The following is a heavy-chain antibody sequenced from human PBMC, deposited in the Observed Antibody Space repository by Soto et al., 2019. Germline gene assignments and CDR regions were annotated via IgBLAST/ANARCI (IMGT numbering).Heavy chain of an antibody. Sequence: QVQLQESGPGLVKPSETLSLTCTVSGGSISSYYWSWIRQPPGKGLEWIGYIYYSGSTDYNPTLKSRVTIAVDTSKNHFSLKLSSVTAADTAVYYCARRWGYYFDYWGQGTLVTVSS. J-gene: IGHJ4*02. CDR1: GGSISSYY. CDR3: ARRWGYYFDY. V-gene: IGHV4-59*01. D-gene: IGHD3-16*01. CDR2: IYYSGST.